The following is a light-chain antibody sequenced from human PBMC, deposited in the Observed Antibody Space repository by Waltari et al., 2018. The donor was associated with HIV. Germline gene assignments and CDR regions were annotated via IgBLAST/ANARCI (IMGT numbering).Light chain of an antibody. Sequence: QSVLTQPPSVSGAPGQRVTISCTGNSSNIGAGYDVHWYQHLPGTAPKLLIYGDRNRPSGVPDRFSAARSDTSASLAITGRQAEDEADYYCQSYDRSLSGSFVFGTGTKVTVL. CDR3: QSYDRSLSGSFV. CDR2: GDR. J-gene: IGLJ1*01. V-gene: IGLV1-40*01. CDR1: SSNIGAGYD.